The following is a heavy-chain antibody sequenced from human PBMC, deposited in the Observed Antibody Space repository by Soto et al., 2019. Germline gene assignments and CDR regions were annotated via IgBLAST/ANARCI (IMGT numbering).Heavy chain of an antibody. CDR3: ARERTGDPTFFDY. Sequence: LSLPCTVSGGSVSSGDYYWSWIRQPPGKGLQWIGYVYYSGSTDYNPSLKSRVTISVDTSKNQFSLKLTSVTVADTAVYYCARERTGDPTFFDYWGQGTLVTVSS. D-gene: IGHD1-1*01. CDR1: GGSVSSGDYY. V-gene: IGHV4-61*08. CDR2: VYYSGST. J-gene: IGHJ4*02.